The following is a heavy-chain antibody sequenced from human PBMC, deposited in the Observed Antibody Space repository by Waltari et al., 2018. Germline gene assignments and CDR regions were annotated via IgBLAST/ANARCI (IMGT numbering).Heavy chain of an antibody. CDR2: IYYDGTT. J-gene: IGHJ4*02. D-gene: IGHD2-2*01. CDR1: GYAVNSGFY. CDR3: TRQVLGYCTSAACRRLES. Sequence: QVQLQESGPGLVKSSETLSLTCDVSGYAVNSGFYWGWIRQAPGKGLGLVATIYYDGTTFYSPSLKSRLSVSMDTSKTQISLTLKSVTAADTAVYYCTRQVLGYCTSAACRRLESWGRGTLVTVSS. V-gene: IGHV4-38-2*01.